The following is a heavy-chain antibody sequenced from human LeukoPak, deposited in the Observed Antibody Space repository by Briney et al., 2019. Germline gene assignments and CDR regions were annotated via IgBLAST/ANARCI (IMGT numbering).Heavy chain of an antibody. D-gene: IGHD6-19*01. V-gene: IGHV3-7*03. Sequence: PGGSLRLSCAASGFNFSIYWMSWIRQVPGSGLECVANIKKDGSAKYYVDSVKGRFTISRDNAKNSLYLQMNSLRAEDTAMYFCARRVPAYSSGHNLNWFDPWGQGTLVTVSS. CDR1: GFNFSIYW. J-gene: IGHJ5*02. CDR3: ARRVPAYSSGHNLNWFDP. CDR2: IKKDGSAK.